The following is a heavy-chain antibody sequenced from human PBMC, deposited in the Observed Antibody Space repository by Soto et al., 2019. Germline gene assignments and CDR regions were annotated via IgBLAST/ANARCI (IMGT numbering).Heavy chain of an antibody. CDR1: GFTFDAYA. J-gene: IGHJ2*01. CDR3: ARLGDIVLMVSSGGKWYFDL. V-gene: IGHV3-9*01. D-gene: IGHD2-8*01. CDR2: ISSNSASI. Sequence: EVQLVESGGGLVQPGRSLRLSCAASGFTFDAYAMHWVRQAPGKGLEWVSGISSNSASIGSADSVKVRFTISRDNAKKSLYLQMNSLRAEDTALYYCARLGDIVLMVSSGGKWYFDLWGRGTLVTVSS.